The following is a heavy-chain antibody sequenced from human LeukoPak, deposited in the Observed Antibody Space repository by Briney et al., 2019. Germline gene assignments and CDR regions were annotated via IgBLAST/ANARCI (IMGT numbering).Heavy chain of an antibody. CDR3: AREKVVDGGYGMDV. CDR2: INPNSGGT. D-gene: IGHD2-15*01. CDR1: GYTFTGYY. J-gene: IGHJ6*02. Sequence: GASVKVSCKASGYTFTGYYMHWVRQAPGQGLEWMGWINPNSGGTNYAQKFQGRVTMTRDTSISTAYMELSRLRSDDTAVYYCAREKVVDGGYGMDVWAKGPRSPSP. V-gene: IGHV1-2*02.